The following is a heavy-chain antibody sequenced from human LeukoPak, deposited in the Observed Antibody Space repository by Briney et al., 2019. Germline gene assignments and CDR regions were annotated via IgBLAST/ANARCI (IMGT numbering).Heavy chain of an antibody. J-gene: IGHJ4*02. CDR3: ARDDSTLGGDY. D-gene: IGHD3-22*01. Sequence: ASVKVSCKASGGTFSSYAISWVRQAPGQGLEWMGRIIPILGIANYAQKFQGRVTITADKSTSTAYMELSSLRSEDTAVYYCARDDSTLGGDYWGQGTLVTVSS. V-gene: IGHV1-69*04. CDR1: GGTFSSYA. CDR2: IIPILGIA.